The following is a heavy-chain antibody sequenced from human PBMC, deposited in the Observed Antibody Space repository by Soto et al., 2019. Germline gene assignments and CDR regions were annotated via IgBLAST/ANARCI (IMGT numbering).Heavy chain of an antibody. V-gene: IGHV1-8*01. CDR3: ARGPFFDCSGGSCYSW. J-gene: IGHJ4*02. CDR1: GYTFTTDD. Sequence: QVQLVQSGAEVKKPGASVKVSCKASGYTFTTDDINWVRQATGQGLEWMGWMNPNSGNTGYAQKFQGRVTMTRNTSISTAYMELSSLRFDDTAVYYCARGPFFDCSGGSCYSWWGQGTLVTVSS. D-gene: IGHD2-15*01. CDR2: MNPNSGNT.